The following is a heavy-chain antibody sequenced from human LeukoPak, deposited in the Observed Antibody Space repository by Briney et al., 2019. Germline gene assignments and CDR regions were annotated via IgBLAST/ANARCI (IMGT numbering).Heavy chain of an antibody. Sequence: GGSLRLSCAASGFTFSSYAMHWVRQAPGKGLEYVSGISNNGGFTYYAKSVKDRFTISRDNSKDTLYLQMGSLRAEDMAVYSCAKSYCTSTSCPFDYWGRGTLVTVSS. D-gene: IGHD2-2*01. CDR3: AKSYCTSTSCPFDY. J-gene: IGHJ4*02. V-gene: IGHV3-64*01. CDR2: ISNNGGFT. CDR1: GFTFSSYA.